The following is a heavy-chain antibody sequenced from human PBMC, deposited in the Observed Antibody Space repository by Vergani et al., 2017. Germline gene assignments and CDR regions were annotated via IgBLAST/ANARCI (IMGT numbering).Heavy chain of an antibody. CDR2: IYYSGST. Sequence: VQLQESGPGLVKPSETLSLTCTVSGGSISSYYWSWIRQPPGKGLEWIGYIYYSGSTNYNPSLKSRVTISVDTSKNQFSLKLSSVTAADTAVYYCARSVTYYYGLSFDYWGQGTLVTVSS. D-gene: IGHD3-10*01. V-gene: IGHV4-59*01. CDR3: ARSVTYYYGLSFDY. J-gene: IGHJ4*02. CDR1: GGSISSYY.